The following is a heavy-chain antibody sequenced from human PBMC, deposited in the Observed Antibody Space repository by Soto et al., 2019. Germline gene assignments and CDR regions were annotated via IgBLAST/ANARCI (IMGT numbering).Heavy chain of an antibody. J-gene: IGHJ6*02. V-gene: IGHV3-33*01. CDR1: GFTFSSYG. CDR2: IWYDGSNK. D-gene: IGHD3-10*01. CDR3: ARDHGVYYGMDV. Sequence: QVQLVESGGGVVQPGRSLRLSCAASGFTFSSYGMHWVRQAPGKGLEWVAVIWYDGSNKYYADSVKGRFTISRDNSKNTLYLQMNSLRAEDTAAYYCARDHGVYYGMDVWGQGTTVTVSS.